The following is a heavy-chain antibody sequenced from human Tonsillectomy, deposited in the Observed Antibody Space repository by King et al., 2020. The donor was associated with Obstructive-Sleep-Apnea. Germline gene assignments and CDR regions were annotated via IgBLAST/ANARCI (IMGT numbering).Heavy chain of an antibody. CDR2: IYHSGNT. CDR1: GGSISSTNW. D-gene: IGHD5-24*01. Sequence: QVQLQESGPGLVKPSGTLSLTCAVSGGSISSTNWWNWVRQPPGKGLEWIGEIYHSGNTNYNPSLKSRVTISVDKSKNQFSLNLNSVTAADPAVYFCARVTWPPNYYGLDVWGQGTTVTVSS. J-gene: IGHJ6*02. V-gene: IGHV4-4*02. CDR3: ARVTWPPNYYGLDV.